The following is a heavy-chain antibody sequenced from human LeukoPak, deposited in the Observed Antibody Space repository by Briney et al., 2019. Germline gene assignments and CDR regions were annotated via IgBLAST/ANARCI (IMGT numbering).Heavy chain of an antibody. CDR1: GGSISSYY. V-gene: IGHV4-59*08. D-gene: IGHD6-13*01. CDR3: ARHWSHPGIAAADY. CDR2: IYYSGST. Sequence: SETLSLTCTVSGGSISSYYWSWIRQPPGKGLEWIGYIYYSGSTNYNPSLKSRVTISVDTSKNQFSLKLSSVTAADTAVYCCARHWSHPGIAAADYWGQGTLVTVSS. J-gene: IGHJ4*02.